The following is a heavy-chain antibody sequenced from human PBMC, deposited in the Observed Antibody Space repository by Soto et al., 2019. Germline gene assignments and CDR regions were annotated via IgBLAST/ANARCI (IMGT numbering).Heavy chain of an antibody. J-gene: IGHJ5*02. CDR1: GFTFSDYY. Sequence: GSLKLFCAASGFTFSDYYMSLIRQAPGKGLEWVSYISSSGNTIYYADSVKGRFTISRDNAKNSLYLQMNSLRDEDTAVYYCAREKYNWFDPWGQGTLVTVSS. V-gene: IGHV3-11*01. CDR3: AREKYNWFDP. CDR2: ISSSGNTI.